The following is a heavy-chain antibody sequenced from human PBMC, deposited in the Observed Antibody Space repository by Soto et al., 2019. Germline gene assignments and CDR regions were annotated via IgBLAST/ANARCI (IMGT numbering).Heavy chain of an antibody. D-gene: IGHD1-1*01. CDR2: MNPYNGNA. CDR3: ARRKERSGPHYFDS. Sequence: ASVKVSCKASGYTFITYDINWVRQAPGQGLEWMGWMNPYNGNAGYAQKFQGRITMTRNTSISTAYMELTSLKSNDTAVYFCARRKERSGPHYFDSWGQGTLVTVSS. J-gene: IGHJ4*02. V-gene: IGHV1-8*01. CDR1: GYTFITYD.